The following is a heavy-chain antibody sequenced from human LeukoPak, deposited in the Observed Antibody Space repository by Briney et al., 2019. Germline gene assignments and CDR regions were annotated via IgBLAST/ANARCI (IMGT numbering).Heavy chain of an antibody. J-gene: IGHJ4*02. D-gene: IGHD6-13*01. Sequence: PGGSLRLSCAASGFTFSVYHMNWVRQAPGKGLEWVSSIGGSGESTFYADSMKGRLTFSRDNCKNTVFLQRSSLRADDTAVYYCAKFRSSSSWYEADLGPGTLVTVSS. CDR2: IGGSGEST. CDR3: AKFRSSSSWYEAD. V-gene: IGHV3-23*01. CDR1: GFTFSVYH.